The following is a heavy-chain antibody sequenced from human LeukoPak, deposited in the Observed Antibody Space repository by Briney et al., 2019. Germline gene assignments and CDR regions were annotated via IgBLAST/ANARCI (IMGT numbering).Heavy chain of an antibody. V-gene: IGHV3-23*01. CDR1: GFTFSGYA. J-gene: IGHJ4*02. D-gene: IGHD6-13*01. Sequence: PGGSLRLSCAASGFTFSGYAMSWVRQAPGKGLEWVSAISGSAGTTSYADSVKGRFTISRDNSKNTRYLQMNSLRAEDTAVYYCAKLSSWTDRNFDYWGQGTLVTVSS. CDR2: ISGSAGTT. CDR3: AKLSSWTDRNFDY.